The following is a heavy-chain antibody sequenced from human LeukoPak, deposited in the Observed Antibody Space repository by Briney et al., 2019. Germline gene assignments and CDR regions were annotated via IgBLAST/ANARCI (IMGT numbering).Heavy chain of an antibody. V-gene: IGHV1-18*01. CDR2: ISAYNGDT. Sequence: ASVKVSCKASGYTFTHHGITWVRQAPGQGLEWMGWISAYNGDTKYAQNLQGRVTMTTDASTTTAYMELRSLRSDDTAVYYCARLLRRGDSSGYYQGLRYWGQGTLVTVSS. CDR1: GYTFTHHG. J-gene: IGHJ4*02. D-gene: IGHD3-22*01. CDR3: ARLLRRGDSSGYYQGLRY.